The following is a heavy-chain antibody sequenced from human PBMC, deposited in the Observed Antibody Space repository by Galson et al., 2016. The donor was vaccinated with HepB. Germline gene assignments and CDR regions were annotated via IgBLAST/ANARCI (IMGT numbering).Heavy chain of an antibody. V-gene: IGHV3-11*01. Sequence: SLRLSCAASGFTFTDYYMSWIRQAPGKGLEWPSYISATGIRTYYADSVKGRFTISRDNTKNSLYLQMNSLRVEDTAVYYCVRGIDPWGQGTLVTVSS. CDR1: GFTFTDYY. CDR3: VRGIDP. CDR2: ISATGIRT. J-gene: IGHJ5*02.